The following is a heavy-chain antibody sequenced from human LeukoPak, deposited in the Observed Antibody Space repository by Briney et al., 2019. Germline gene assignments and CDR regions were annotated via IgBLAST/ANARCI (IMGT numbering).Heavy chain of an antibody. D-gene: IGHD3-22*01. CDR2: IYYSGST. Sequence: SETLSLTCTVSGGSVSSYYWSWIRQPPGRGLEWIGYIYYSGSTNYNPSLKSRVTISVDTSKNQFSLKLSSVTAADTAVYYCARLQRVGNSGYYFDYWGQGTLVTVSS. CDR3: ARLQRVGNSGYYFDY. J-gene: IGHJ4*02. V-gene: IGHV4-59*08. CDR1: GGSVSSYY.